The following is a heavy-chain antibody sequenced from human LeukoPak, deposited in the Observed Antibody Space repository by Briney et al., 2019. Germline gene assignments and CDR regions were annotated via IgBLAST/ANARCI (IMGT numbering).Heavy chain of an antibody. D-gene: IGHD1-1*01. J-gene: IGHJ5*02. CDR3: ARGGPNNWNYWFDP. V-gene: IGHV4-39*07. CDR2: INYSGRT. Sequence: SETLSLTCTVSGGSLSSGGYYWGWIRQPPGKGLEWIALINYSGRTFYNPSLRSRVTISVDTSKNQFSLKLSSVTAADTAVYYCARGGPNNWNYWFDPWGQGTLVTVSS. CDR1: GGSLSSGGYY.